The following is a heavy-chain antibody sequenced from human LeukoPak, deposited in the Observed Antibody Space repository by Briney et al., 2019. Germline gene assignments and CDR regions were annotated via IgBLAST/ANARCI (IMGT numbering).Heavy chain of an antibody. CDR2: ISYDGSNK. J-gene: IGHJ3*02. CDR1: GFTFSSYW. CDR3: AKDVFGVVVHDAFDI. Sequence: PGGSLRLSCAASGFTFSSYWMSWVRQAPGKGLEWVAVISYDGSNKYYADSVKGRFTISRDNSKNTLYLQMNSLRAEDTAVYYCAKDVFGVVVHDAFDIWGQGTMVTVSS. V-gene: IGHV3-30*18. D-gene: IGHD3-3*01.